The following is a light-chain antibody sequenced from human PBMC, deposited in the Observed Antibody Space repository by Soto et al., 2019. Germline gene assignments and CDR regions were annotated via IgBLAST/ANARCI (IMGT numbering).Light chain of an antibody. V-gene: IGLV2-14*01. CDR2: GVT. J-gene: IGLJ2*01. CDR3: SSYTSSSTLI. Sequence: QSALTQPASVSGSPGQSITISCSGTSSDVGDYYYVSWYQQHPDKAPKLLIYGVTDRPSGVSHRFSGSRSDSTASLTISGLQAEDEAGYYCSSYTSSSTLIFGGGTKLTVL. CDR1: SSDVGDYYY.